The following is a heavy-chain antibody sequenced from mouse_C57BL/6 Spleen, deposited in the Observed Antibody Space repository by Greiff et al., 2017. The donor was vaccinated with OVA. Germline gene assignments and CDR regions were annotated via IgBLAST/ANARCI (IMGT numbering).Heavy chain of an antibody. CDR1: GYTFTSYW. CDR3: ARRPYEYGAMDY. Sequence: QVQLQQPGAELVKPGASVKLSCKASGYTFTSYWMQWVKQRPGQGLEWIGEIDPSDSYTNYNQKFKGKATLTVDTSSSTAYMQLSSLTSEDSAVYYCARRPYEYGAMDYWGQGTSVTVSS. V-gene: IGHV1-50*01. J-gene: IGHJ4*01. CDR2: IDPSDSYT. D-gene: IGHD2-4*01.